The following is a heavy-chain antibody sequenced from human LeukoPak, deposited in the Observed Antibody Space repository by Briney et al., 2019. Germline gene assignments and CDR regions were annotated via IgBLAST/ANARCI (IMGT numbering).Heavy chain of an antibody. Sequence: SQTLSLTCAVSGGSISSGGYSWSWNRQPPGKGLEWIGSIYYSGSTYYNPSLKGRVTISVDTSKNQFSLKLSSVTAADTAVYYCAGHERYFDWSPFDYWGQGTLVTVSS. CDR2: IYYSGST. CDR3: AGHERYFDWSPFDY. CDR1: GGSISSGGYS. J-gene: IGHJ4*02. V-gene: IGHV4-30-2*03. D-gene: IGHD3-9*01.